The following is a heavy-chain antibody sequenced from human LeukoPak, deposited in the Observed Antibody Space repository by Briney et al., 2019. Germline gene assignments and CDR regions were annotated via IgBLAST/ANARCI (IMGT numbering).Heavy chain of an antibody. CDR1: GPFETYY. J-gene: IGHJ5*02. Sequence: PSETLSLTCAVYGPFETYYWTLVRQPPGKGLEWIGEITYRGNTNYNPSLESRLRISVDRTKQQFYLTLTSVTAADTAVYYCARDLHGYCSGGSCYSGGWFDPWGQGTLVTVSS. CDR3: ARDLHGYCSGGSCYSGGWFDP. D-gene: IGHD2-15*01. V-gene: IGHV4-34*01. CDR2: ITYRGNT.